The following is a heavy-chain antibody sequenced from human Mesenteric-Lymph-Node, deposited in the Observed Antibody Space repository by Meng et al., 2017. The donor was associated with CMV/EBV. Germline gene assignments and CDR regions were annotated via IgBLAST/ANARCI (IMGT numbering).Heavy chain of an antibody. J-gene: IGHJ4*02. CDR1: GYTFTSYD. CDR2: MNPNTGGT. V-gene: IGHV1-2*02. Sequence: ASVKVSCKASGYTFTSYDINWVRQATGQGLEWMGWMNPNTGGTNYAQKFQGRVTMTRDTSTNTAYMELTRLRSDDTALYYCAKDGGSYLDYYFDYWGQGTLVTVSS. CDR3: AKDGGSYLDYYFDY. D-gene: IGHD1-26*01.